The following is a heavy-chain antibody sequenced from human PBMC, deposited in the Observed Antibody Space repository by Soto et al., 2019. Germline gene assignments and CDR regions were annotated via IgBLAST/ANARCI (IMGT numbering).Heavy chain of an antibody. CDR3: ARGIATGQLDP. J-gene: IGHJ5*02. CDR1: GYTFTRYT. CDR2: INPDNGNT. D-gene: IGHD2-15*01. V-gene: IGHV1-3*01. Sequence: ASVKVSCKASGYTFTRYTMNWVRQAPGQRFVWMGWINPDNGNTKSSQKFQDRVIITRDTSASTAYMDLSSLRSEDTAVYYCARGIATGQLDPWGQGTLVTVSS.